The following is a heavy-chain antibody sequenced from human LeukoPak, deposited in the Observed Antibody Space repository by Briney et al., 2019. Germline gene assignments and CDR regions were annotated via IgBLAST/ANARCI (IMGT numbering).Heavy chain of an antibody. CDR3: ARYCSSTSCYRAWGIDY. Sequence: PGGSLRLSCAASGFTVSSNYMSWVRQAPGKGLEWVSVIYSGGSTYYADSVKGRFTISRDNSKNTLYLQMNSLRAEDTAVYYCARYCSSTSCYRAWGIDYWGQGTLVTVSS. CDR1: GFTVSSNY. D-gene: IGHD2-2*02. V-gene: IGHV3-66*01. CDR2: IYSGGST. J-gene: IGHJ4*02.